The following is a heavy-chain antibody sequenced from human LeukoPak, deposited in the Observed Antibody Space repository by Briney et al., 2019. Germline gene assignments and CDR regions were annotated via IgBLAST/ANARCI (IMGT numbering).Heavy chain of an antibody. CDR3: ARDRVGATNAFDI. CDR1: GGSISSGDYY. V-gene: IGHV4-61*02. Sequence: SETLSLTCTVSGGSISSGDYYWSWIRQPPGKGREWIGRIYTSGSTNYNPSLKSRVTMSVDTSKNQFSLKLSSVTAADTAVYYCARDRVGATNAFDIWGQGTMVTVSS. J-gene: IGHJ3*02. CDR2: IYTSGST. D-gene: IGHD1-26*01.